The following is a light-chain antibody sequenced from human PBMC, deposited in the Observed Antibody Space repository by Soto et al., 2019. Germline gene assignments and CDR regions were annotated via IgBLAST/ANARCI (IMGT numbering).Light chain of an antibody. CDR2: AAS. Sequence: DIQMTQSPSSLSASVGGRVTITCRASQSISTYLNWYQHRPGKAPNLLIYAASNLQSGVPSKFSASGSGTDFTLTISSLQPEDFATYYCQQSYSTPSITFGQGTRLEIK. V-gene: IGKV1-39*01. CDR1: QSISTY. CDR3: QQSYSTPSIT. J-gene: IGKJ5*01.